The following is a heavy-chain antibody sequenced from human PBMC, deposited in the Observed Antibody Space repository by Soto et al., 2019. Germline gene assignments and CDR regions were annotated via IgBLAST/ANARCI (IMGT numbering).Heavy chain of an antibody. Sequence: ASVKVSCKASGGTLSSYAISWVRQAPGQGLEWMGGFLPMFGTANYPQKFQGRVTLTADKSTGTIYMDLRDLRSEDTAVYYCARFGSSWSEGDWFDPWGQGTLVTVSS. CDR1: GGTLSSYA. J-gene: IGHJ5*02. CDR2: FLPMFGTA. D-gene: IGHD6-13*01. CDR3: ARFGSSWSEGDWFDP. V-gene: IGHV1-69*06.